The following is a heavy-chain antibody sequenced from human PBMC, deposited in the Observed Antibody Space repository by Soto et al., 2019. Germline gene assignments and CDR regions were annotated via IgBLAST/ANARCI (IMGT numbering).Heavy chain of an antibody. CDR3: AREGPAPYYYYGMDV. Sequence: SETLSLTCTVSGGSISSYYWSWIRQPPGKGLEWIGYIYYSGSTNYNPSLKSRLTISVDTSKNQFPLKLSSVTADDTAVYYCAREGPAPYYYYGMDVWGQGSTVTVSS. CDR1: GGSISSYY. J-gene: IGHJ6*02. CDR2: IYYSGST. V-gene: IGHV4-59*01.